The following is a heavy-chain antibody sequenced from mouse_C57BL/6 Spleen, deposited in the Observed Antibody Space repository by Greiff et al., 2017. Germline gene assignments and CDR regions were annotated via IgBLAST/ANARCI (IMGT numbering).Heavy chain of an antibody. CDR1: GYAFSSSW. CDR2: IYPGDGDT. Sequence: QVQLQQSGPELVKPGASVKISCKASGYAFSSSWMNWVKQRPGKGLEWIGRIYPGDGDTNYNGKFKGKATLTADKSSSTAYMQLSSLTSEDSAVYFCARRSFYYFDYWGQGTTLTVSS. CDR3: ARRSFYYFDY. D-gene: IGHD6-1*01. V-gene: IGHV1-82*01. J-gene: IGHJ2*01.